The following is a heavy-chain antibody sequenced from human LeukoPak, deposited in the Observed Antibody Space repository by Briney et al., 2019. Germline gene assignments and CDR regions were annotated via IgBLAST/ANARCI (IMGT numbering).Heavy chain of an antibody. CDR2: ISSSSSYI. Sequence: PAGSLRLSCAASGFTFSSYSMNWVRQAPGKGLEWVSSISSSSSYIYYADSVKGRFTISRDNAKNSLYLQMSSLRAEDTAVYYCAREANNYGDHTMMIWGQGTLVTVSS. J-gene: IGHJ4*02. CDR1: GFTFSSYS. D-gene: IGHD4-17*01. CDR3: AREANNYGDHTMMI. V-gene: IGHV3-21*01.